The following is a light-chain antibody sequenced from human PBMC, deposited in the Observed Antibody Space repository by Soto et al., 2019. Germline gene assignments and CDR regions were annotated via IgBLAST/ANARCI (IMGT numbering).Light chain of an antibody. CDR2: GAS. CDR3: QQYNNWPRIT. Sequence: EIVMTQSPATLSVSPGERATLSCRASQSVSSNLAWYQQKPGQAPRLLIYGASTRDTGIPARFSGSGSGTEFTLTIRSLQSDDLAVYYCQQYNNWPRITFGQGTRLEIK. J-gene: IGKJ5*01. V-gene: IGKV3-15*01. CDR1: QSVSSN.